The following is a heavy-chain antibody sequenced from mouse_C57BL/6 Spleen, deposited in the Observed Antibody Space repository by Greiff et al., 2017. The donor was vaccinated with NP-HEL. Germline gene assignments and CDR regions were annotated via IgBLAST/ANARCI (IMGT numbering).Heavy chain of an antibody. CDR3: ARAIARDSSGYPFYAMDY. D-gene: IGHD3-2*02. V-gene: IGHV5-16*01. J-gene: IGHJ4*01. CDR1: GFTFSDYY. CDR2: INYDGSST. Sequence: EVKLMESEGGLVQPGSSMKLSCTASGFTFSDYYMAWVRQVPEKGLEWVANINYDGSSTYYLDSLKSRFIISRDNAKNILYLQMSSLKSEDTATYYCARAIARDSSGYPFYAMDYWGQGTSVTVSS.